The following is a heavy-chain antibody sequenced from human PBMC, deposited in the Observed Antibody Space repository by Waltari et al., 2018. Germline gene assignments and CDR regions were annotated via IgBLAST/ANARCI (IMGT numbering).Heavy chain of an antibody. CDR2: IRSKPYGETT. V-gene: IGHV3-49*04. CDR1: GFTFCDYD. Sequence: EGQLVESGGGLVQQGRSLRLSCNGSGFTFCDYDMSWVRQAPGKGLEWVAFIRSKPYGETTEYAASVRGRFTISRDDSENFAYLEMNSLKSEDTALYYCTSGRWLANFDDWGQGALVTVSS. CDR3: TSGRWLANFDD. J-gene: IGHJ4*02. D-gene: IGHD6-19*01.